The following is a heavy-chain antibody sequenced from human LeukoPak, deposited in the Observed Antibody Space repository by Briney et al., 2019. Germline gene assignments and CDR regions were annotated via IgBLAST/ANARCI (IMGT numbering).Heavy chain of an antibody. CDR1: GGSISSDYW. CDR2: IYHTGST. CDR3: ARGGYYDNGGYYSDSFDY. J-gene: IGHJ4*02. Sequence: PSGTLSLTCAVSGGSISSDYWWSWVRQPPGKGLQWIGEIYHTGSTTYNPSLQSRVSISLDMSKNQFYLRLNSVTAAGTALYFCARGGYYDNGGYYSDSFDYWGLGTLVTVSS. D-gene: IGHD3-22*01. V-gene: IGHV4-4*02.